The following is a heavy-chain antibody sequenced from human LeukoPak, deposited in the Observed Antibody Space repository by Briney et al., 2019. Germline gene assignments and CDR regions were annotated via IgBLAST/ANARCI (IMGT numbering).Heavy chain of an antibody. V-gene: IGHV4-59*12. J-gene: IGHJ3*02. CDR2: IYYSGST. Sequence: SETLSLTCTVSGGSIRSYYWSWIRQTPGKGLEWIGYIYYSGSTPYNPSLKSRVTISVDTSKNQFSLKLSSVTAADAAVYYCARVWELSDAFDIWGQGTMVTVSS. CDR1: GGSIRSYY. CDR3: ARVWELSDAFDI. D-gene: IGHD1-26*01.